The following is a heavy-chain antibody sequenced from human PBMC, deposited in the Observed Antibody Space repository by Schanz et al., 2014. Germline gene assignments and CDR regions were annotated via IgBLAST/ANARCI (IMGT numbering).Heavy chain of an antibody. CDR3: ARDQSPYTNSSDVRYFDY. CDR2: IIPSLGLA. D-gene: IGHD6-6*01. Sequence: VQLEQSGAEVKKPGSSVKVSCKASGGTFSSFGINWVRQAPGQGLEWMGRIIPSLGLAKYEQKFQGRVTITADKSTFTAYMDVSSLRSEDTAVYYCARDQSPYTNSSDVRYFDYWGQGSLVTVSS. J-gene: IGHJ4*02. CDR1: GGTFSSFG. V-gene: IGHV1-69*04.